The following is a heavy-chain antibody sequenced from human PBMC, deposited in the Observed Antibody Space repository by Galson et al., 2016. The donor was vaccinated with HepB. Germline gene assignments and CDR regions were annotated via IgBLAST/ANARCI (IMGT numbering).Heavy chain of an antibody. V-gene: IGHV4-34*01. Sequence: TLSLTCTISGGSFNDYYWSWIRQSPGKGLEWIGEINHSGSTNYNPSLKSRVTISLDTSKNQFSLNLTSVTAADTAVYYCARGTRYNCNYVDYWGPGTLVTVSS. D-gene: IGHD1-7*01. CDR1: GGSFNDYY. CDR3: ARGTRYNCNYVDY. CDR2: INHSGST. J-gene: IGHJ4*02.